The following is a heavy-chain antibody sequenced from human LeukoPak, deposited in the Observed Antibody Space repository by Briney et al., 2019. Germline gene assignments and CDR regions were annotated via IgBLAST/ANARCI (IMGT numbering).Heavy chain of an antibody. CDR2: ISGSGGST. V-gene: IGHV3-23*01. D-gene: IGHD3-10*01. J-gene: IGHJ4*02. Sequence: GGSLRLSCAASGFTFSSYAMSWVRQAPGKGLEWVSAISGSGGSTYYADSVKGRFTISRDNSKNTLYLQMNSLRAEDTAVYYCAKGDVLLWFGESYRSSFDYWGQGTLVTVSS. CDR3: AKGDVLLWFGESYRSSFDY. CDR1: GFTFSSYA.